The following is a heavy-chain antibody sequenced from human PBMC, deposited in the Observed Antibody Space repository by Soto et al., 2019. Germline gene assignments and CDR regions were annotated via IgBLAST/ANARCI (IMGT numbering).Heavy chain of an antibody. CDR3: AKEGYYYDSSGYFYFDY. CDR1: GFTFSSYG. CDR2: ISYDGSNK. D-gene: IGHD3-22*01. Sequence: PGGSLRLSCAASGFTFSSYGMHWVRQAPGKGLEWVAVISYDGSNKYYADSVKGRFTISRDNSKNTLYLQMNSLRAEDTAVYYCAKEGYYYDSSGYFYFDYWGQGTLVTVSS. J-gene: IGHJ4*02. V-gene: IGHV3-30*18.